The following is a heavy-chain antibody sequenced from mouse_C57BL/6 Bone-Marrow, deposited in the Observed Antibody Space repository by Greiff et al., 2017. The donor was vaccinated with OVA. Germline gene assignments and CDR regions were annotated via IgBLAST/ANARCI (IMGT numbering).Heavy chain of an antibody. J-gene: IGHJ4*01. CDR2: IYWVDDK. D-gene: IGHD2-5*01. Sequence: QVTLKESGPGILQSSQTLSLTCSFSGFSLSTSGMGVSWIRQPSGKGLEWLAHIYWVDDKRYTPSLKSWHRNSKDTSRNQVILKITSVDTAETATYYGARDDSNYVGDAMDYWGQGTSVTVSS. CDR3: ARDDSNYVGDAMDY. V-gene: IGHV8-12*01. CDR1: GFSLSTSGMG.